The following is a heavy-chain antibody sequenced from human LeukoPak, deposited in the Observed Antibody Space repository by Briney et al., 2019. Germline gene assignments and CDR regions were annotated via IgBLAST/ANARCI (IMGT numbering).Heavy chain of an antibody. CDR3: ARETDYTDAHDF. Sequence: GGSLRLSCAASGFTFSSYGMHWVRQAPGKGLEWVAVIWFDGSNKFYADSVKGRFTISRDNSKNTLYLQMNSLRAEDTAVYYCARETDYTDAHDFWGQGTMVTVSS. V-gene: IGHV3-33*01. CDR2: IWFDGSNK. CDR1: GFTFSSYG. J-gene: IGHJ3*01. D-gene: IGHD3-16*01.